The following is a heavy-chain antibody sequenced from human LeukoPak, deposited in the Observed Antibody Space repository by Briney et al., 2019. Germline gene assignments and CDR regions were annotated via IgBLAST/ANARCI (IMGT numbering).Heavy chain of an antibody. CDR2: IYTSGST. V-gene: IGHV4-4*07. Sequence: PSETLSLTCTVSGGSISSYYWSWIRQPAGKGLEWIGRIYTSGSTNYNPSLKSRVTISVDTSKNQFSLRLSSVTAADTAVYYCARGGSSSWSDWDDYYYYYYMDVWGKGTTVTISS. CDR1: GGSISSYY. CDR3: ARGGSSSWSDWDDYYYYYYMDV. J-gene: IGHJ6*03. D-gene: IGHD6-13*01.